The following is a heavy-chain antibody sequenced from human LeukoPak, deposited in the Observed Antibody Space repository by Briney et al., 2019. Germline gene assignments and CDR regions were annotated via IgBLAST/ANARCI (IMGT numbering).Heavy chain of an antibody. CDR1: GFTFSSYG. CDR2: ISYDGSNK. CDR3: AKGQEGIEAAGSDY. J-gene: IGHJ4*02. D-gene: IGHD6-13*01. Sequence: GGSLRLSCEASGFTFSSYGMHWVRQAPGKGLEWVAVISYDGSNKYYADYVKGRFTISRDNSKNTLYLQMNSLRAEDTAVYYCAKGQEGIEAAGSDYWGQGTLVTVSS. V-gene: IGHV3-30*18.